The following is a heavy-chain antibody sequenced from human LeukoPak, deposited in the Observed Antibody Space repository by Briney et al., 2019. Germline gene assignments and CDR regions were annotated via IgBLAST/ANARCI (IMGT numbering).Heavy chain of an antibody. D-gene: IGHD3-22*01. CDR2: INHSGRT. CDR1: GGSISSGGYY. V-gene: IGHV4-39*07. Sequence: PSETLSLTCTVSGGSISSGGYYWSWIRQPPGKGLEWIGEINHSGRTKYNPSLKSRVAISVDTSKNQFSLILTSVTAADTAVYYCARGGATPMIVRHWGQGTLVTVSS. CDR3: ARGGATPMIVRH. J-gene: IGHJ4*02.